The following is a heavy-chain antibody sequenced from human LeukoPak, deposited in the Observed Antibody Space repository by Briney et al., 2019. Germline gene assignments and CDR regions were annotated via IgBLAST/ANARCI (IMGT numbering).Heavy chain of an antibody. V-gene: IGHV1-2*02. J-gene: IGHJ6*03. CDR2: INPNSGGT. Sequence: GASVKVSCKASGYTFTGYYMHWVRQAPGQGLEWMGWINPNSGGTNYAQKFQGRVTMTRDTSISTAYMELSRLRSDDTAVYYCARGRPYCGGDCYSFYYYYYMDVWGKGTTVTVSS. CDR1: GYTFTGYY. D-gene: IGHD2-21*02. CDR3: ARGRPYCGGDCYSFYYYYYMDV.